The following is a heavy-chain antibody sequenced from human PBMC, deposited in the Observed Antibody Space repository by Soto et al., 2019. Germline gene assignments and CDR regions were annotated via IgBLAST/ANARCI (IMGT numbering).Heavy chain of an antibody. D-gene: IGHD2-15*01. V-gene: IGHV4-34*01. CDR2: INHSGST. Sequence: PSETLSLTCAVYAASFTGYYWSWIRQPPGKGLEWIGEINHSGSTNYNPSLKSRVTISVDTSKNQFSLKLSSVTAADTAVYYCARGPHTVVKGYGPTNDYWGQGTLVTVSS. J-gene: IGHJ4*02. CDR3: ARGPHTVVKGYGPTNDY. CDR1: AASFTGYY.